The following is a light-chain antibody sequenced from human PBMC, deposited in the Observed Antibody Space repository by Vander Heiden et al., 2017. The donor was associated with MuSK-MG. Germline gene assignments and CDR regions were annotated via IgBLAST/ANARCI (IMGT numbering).Light chain of an antibody. CDR1: QSVASK. CDR2: GAT. J-gene: IGKJ2*01. V-gene: IGKV3-15*01. CDR3: QQDNDWPQYT. Sequence: EIVMTQSPGTLSLSPGERATLSCRASQSVASKLAWYQQKPGQAPRLLIYGATTRAAGVPARFSGSGYETEFTLTISSRQSEDFGLYYCQQDNDWPQYTFGQGTMVEIK.